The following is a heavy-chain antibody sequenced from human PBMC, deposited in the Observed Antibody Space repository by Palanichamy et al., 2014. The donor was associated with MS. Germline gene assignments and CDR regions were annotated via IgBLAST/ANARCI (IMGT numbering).Heavy chain of an antibody. V-gene: IGHV4-59*04. J-gene: IGHJ4*02. CDR2: IYNGVKT. CDR1: GFSVSSHY. CDR3: ARLGSFGSL. D-gene: IGHD3-9*01. Sequence: QLQLQESGPGLVKPSETLSLTCSVSGFSVSSHYWSWIRQPPGKGLEWIGYIYNGVKTYSHPSLKTRVTISVDTSKNEFSLKLTSVTAADTAAYFCARLGSFGSLWGQGTLVAVSS.